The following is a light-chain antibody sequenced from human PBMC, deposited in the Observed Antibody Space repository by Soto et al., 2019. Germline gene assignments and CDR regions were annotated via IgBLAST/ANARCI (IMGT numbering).Light chain of an antibody. CDR3: QYYNNWLAT. Sequence: IVVTQSPATLSVSPGGRVTFSCKASLFIANHLAWYQHKPGQSPRLLIYAASTRATGVSARFSGSGSGTEFTLTISSLQSEDFTIYYCQYYNNWLATFGGGTKVDIK. CDR1: LFIANH. CDR2: AAS. V-gene: IGKV3-15*01. J-gene: IGKJ4*01.